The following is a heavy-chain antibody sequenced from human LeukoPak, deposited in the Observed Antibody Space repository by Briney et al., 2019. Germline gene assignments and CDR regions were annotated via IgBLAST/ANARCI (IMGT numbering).Heavy chain of an antibody. CDR2: IYSGGST. CDR3: ARSVYSTRGMDV. D-gene: IGHD4-11*01. Sequence: GGSLRLSCAASGFTVSSNYMSWVRQAPGKGLEWVSVIYSGGSTYYADSEKGRFTISRDNSKNTLYLQMNSLRAEDTAVYYCARSVYSTRGMDVWGQGTTVTVSS. CDR1: GFTVSSNY. V-gene: IGHV3-53*01. J-gene: IGHJ6*02.